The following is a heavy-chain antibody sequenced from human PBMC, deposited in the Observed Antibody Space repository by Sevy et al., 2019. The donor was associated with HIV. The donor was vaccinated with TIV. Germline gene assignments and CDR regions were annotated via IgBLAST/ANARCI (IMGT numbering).Heavy chain of an antibody. Sequence: GGSLRLSCAASGFTFSSYWMSWVRQAPGKGLEWVANINQDGSEKYYVDSVKGRFTISRDNAKNSLYLQMNSLRAEDTAVYYCARYRRPYSSSLDYWGQGTLVTVSS. CDR3: ARYRRPYSSSLDY. CDR1: GFTFSSYW. CDR2: INQDGSEK. D-gene: IGHD6-13*01. V-gene: IGHV3-7*01. J-gene: IGHJ4*02.